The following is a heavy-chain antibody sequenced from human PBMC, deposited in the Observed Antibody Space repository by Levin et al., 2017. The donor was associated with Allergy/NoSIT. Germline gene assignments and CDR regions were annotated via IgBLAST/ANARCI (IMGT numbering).Heavy chain of an antibody. CDR1: GFQFSLYG. CDR2: IVFDGNDQ. Sequence: GESLKISCAASGFQFSLYGMHWVRQAPGKGLEWVALIVFDGNDQYYADSVKGRFTISRDNSKNTLYLQMSSLRENDTDIYYCAKRGYCSGNTCKSHDAIDVWGQGTLVIVSS. D-gene: IGHD2-15*01. J-gene: IGHJ3*01. V-gene: IGHV3-30*18. CDR3: AKRGYCSGNTCKSHDAIDV.